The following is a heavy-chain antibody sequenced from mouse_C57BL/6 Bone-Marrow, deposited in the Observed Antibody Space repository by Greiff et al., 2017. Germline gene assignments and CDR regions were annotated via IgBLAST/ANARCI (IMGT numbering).Heavy chain of an antibody. Sequence: QVQLQQPGPELVKPGASVKLSCKASGYTFTSYWLHWVKQRPGQGLEWIGNINPSNGGTNYNEKFQSKATLTVDKSSSKAYMQLSSLTSEDSAVYYCASGIGYYGSSYDYAMDYWGQGTSVTVSS. J-gene: IGHJ4*01. V-gene: IGHV1-53*01. D-gene: IGHD1-1*01. CDR2: INPSNGGT. CDR1: GYTFTSYW. CDR3: ASGIGYYGSSYDYAMDY.